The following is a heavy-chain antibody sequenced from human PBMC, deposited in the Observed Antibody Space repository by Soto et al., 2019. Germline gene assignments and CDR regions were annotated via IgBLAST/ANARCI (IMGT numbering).Heavy chain of an antibody. V-gene: IGHV3-15*01. CDR2: IKSKTDGGTT. CDR1: GFTFSNAW. D-gene: IGHD6-13*01. Sequence: GGSLRLSCAASGFTFSNAWMSWVRQAPGKGLEWGGRIKSKTDGGTTDYAAPVKGRSTISRDDSKNTLYLQMNSLKTEDTAVYYCTTDRDSSSWYFDDYDAFDIWGQGTMVTVSS. J-gene: IGHJ3*02. CDR3: TTDRDSSSWYFDDYDAFDI.